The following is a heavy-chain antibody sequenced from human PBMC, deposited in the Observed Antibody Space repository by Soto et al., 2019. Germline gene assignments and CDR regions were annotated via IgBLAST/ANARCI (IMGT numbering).Heavy chain of an antibody. CDR2: IYTGGST. J-gene: IGHJ5*02. D-gene: IGHD4-17*01. V-gene: IGHV3-53*01. CDR1: GFTVSRDY. Sequence: EVQLVKSGGGLIQPGGSLRLSCAASGFTVSRDYMSWVRQAPGKGLEWVSVIYTGGSTYYADSVKGRFTFSRDNSKNTLYLQMNSLRAEDTAVYYCARAYGGNPALFDPWGQGTLVTVSS. CDR3: ARAYGGNPALFDP.